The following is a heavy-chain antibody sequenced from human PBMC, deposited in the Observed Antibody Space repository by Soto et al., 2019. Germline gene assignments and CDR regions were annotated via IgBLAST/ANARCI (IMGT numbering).Heavy chain of an antibody. Sequence: SETLSLTCTVSGGSISSSSYYWGWIRQPPGKGLEWIGSIYYSGSTYYNPSLKSRVTISVDTSKNQFSLKLSSLRSEDTAVYYCARDLQERLRSTGYWGQGTLVTVSS. CDR3: ARDLQERLRSTGY. J-gene: IGHJ4*02. CDR2: IYYSGST. CDR1: GGSISSSSYY. V-gene: IGHV4-39*02. D-gene: IGHD4-17*01.